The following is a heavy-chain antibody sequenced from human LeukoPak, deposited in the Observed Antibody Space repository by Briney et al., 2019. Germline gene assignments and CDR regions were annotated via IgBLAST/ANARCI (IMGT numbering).Heavy chain of an antibody. CDR2: IYYSGST. CDR1: GGSISTYY. V-gene: IGHV4-59*01. J-gene: IGHJ4*02. CDR3: ARGGQRVATISDY. Sequence: SETLSLTCTVSGGSISTYYWNWIRQPPGKGLEWIGYIYYSGSTNYNPSLKSRVTISLDTSKNRFSLKLSSVTAADTAVYYCARGGQRVATISDYWGQGTLVTVSS. D-gene: IGHD5-12*01.